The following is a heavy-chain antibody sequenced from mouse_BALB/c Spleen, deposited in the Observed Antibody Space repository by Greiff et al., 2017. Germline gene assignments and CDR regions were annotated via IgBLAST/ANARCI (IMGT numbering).Heavy chain of an antibody. J-gene: IGHJ4*01. Sequence: VQRVESGPGLVQPSQSLSITCTVSGFSLTSYGVHWVRQSPGKGLEWLGVIWSGGSTDYNAAFISRLSISKDNSKSQVFFKMNSLQANDTAIYYCARNPIYYDYDEDAMDYWGQGTSVTVSS. D-gene: IGHD2-4*01. CDR1: GFSLTSYG. V-gene: IGHV2-2*02. CDR3: ARNPIYYDYDEDAMDY. CDR2: IWSGGST.